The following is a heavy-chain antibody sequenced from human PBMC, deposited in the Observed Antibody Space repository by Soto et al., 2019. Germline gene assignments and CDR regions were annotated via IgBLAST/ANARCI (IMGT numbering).Heavy chain of an antibody. J-gene: IGHJ4*02. CDR1: GGSFSGYY. Sequence: SETLSLTCAVYGGSFSGYYWSWIRQPPGKGLEWIGEINHSGSTNYNPSLKSRVTISVDTSKNQFSLKLSSVTAADTAVYYCARGKDYWGQGTMGTVSS. CDR3: ARGKDY. CDR2: INHSGST. V-gene: IGHV4-34*01.